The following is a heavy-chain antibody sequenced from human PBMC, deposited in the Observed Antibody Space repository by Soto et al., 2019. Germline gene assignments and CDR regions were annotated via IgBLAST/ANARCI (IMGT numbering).Heavy chain of an antibody. V-gene: IGHV4-39*01. CDR1: GDSISSSGFY. CDR2: IYYSGST. Sequence: PSDTLSLTCAVSGDSISSSGFYWGWIRQPPGKGLEWIGSIYYSGSTYYNPSLKSRVTISVDTSKSQFSLKMRPVTAADTAVYYCARRQQWLAGYFDYWGQGTLVTVSS. D-gene: IGHD6-19*01. CDR3: ARRQQWLAGYFDY. J-gene: IGHJ4*02.